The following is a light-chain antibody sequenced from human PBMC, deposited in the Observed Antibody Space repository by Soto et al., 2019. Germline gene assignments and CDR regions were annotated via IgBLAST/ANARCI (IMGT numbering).Light chain of an antibody. CDR3: GTWDISLSPSVV. Sequence: QSVLTQPPSVSAAPGQRVTISCSGSNSNIGNHNVSWYQQLPGTAPKLLIYDNNKRPSGIPDRFSGSKSGTSATLGITGLQTGDEADYYCGTWDISLSPSVVFGGGTQLTVL. CDR2: DNN. CDR1: NSNIGNHN. V-gene: IGLV1-51*01. J-gene: IGLJ2*01.